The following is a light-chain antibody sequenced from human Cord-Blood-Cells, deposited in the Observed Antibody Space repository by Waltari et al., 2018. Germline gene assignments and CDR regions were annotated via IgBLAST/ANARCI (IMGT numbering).Light chain of an antibody. CDR1: SGHSSYA. CDR2: LNSDGSH. V-gene: IGLV4-69*01. Sequence: QLVLTQSPSASAPLGAPVKPTCTLCSGHSSYAIACHQQQPEKGPRYLMKLNSDGSHSKGDGIPDRFSGSSSGAERYLTISSLQSEDEADYYCQTWGTGIRVFGGGTKLTVL. CDR3: QTWGTGIRV. J-gene: IGLJ3*02.